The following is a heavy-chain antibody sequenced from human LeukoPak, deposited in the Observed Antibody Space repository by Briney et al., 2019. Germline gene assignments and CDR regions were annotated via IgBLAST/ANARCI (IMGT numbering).Heavy chain of an antibody. J-gene: IGHJ4*02. CDR1: GSKFTNYW. Sequence: GESLQISCKGSGSKFTNYWIGWVRQMTGKGLELMGIIYPGDSDIRYSPSFQGQVTISADKSISTAYLQWSSLKASDTAMYYCARLAPTGTFEGNFDWWGQGTLVTVSS. D-gene: IGHD1-1*01. V-gene: IGHV5-51*01. CDR3: ARLAPTGTFEGNFDW. CDR2: IYPGDSDI.